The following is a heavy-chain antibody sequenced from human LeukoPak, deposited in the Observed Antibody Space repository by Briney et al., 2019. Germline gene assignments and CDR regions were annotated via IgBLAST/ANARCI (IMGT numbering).Heavy chain of an antibody. CDR3: ARARHRFDAYPPDY. J-gene: IGHJ4*02. CDR1: GFTFSSYG. D-gene: IGHD2-2*02. CDR2: IWYDGSNK. Sequence: GRSLRLSCAASGFTFSSYGMHWVRQAPGKGLEWVAVIWYDGSNKYYADSVKGRFTISRDNSKNTLYLQMNSLGAEDTAVYYCARARHRFDAYPPDYWGQGALVTVSS. V-gene: IGHV3-33*01.